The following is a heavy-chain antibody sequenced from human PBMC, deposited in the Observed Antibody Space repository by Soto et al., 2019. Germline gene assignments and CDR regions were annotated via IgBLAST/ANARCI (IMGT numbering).Heavy chain of an antibody. CDR3: ARDGTAQNGTTGYNWFDP. Sequence: PSQTLSLTCAISGDSVSSNSAAWNWIRQSPSRGLEWLGRTYYRSKWYNDYAVSVKSRITINPDTSKNQFSLQLNSVTPEDTAVYYCARDGTAQNGTTGYNWFDPWGQGTLVTVSS. V-gene: IGHV6-1*01. CDR1: GDSVSSNSAA. D-gene: IGHD1-7*01. J-gene: IGHJ5*02. CDR2: TYYRSKWYN.